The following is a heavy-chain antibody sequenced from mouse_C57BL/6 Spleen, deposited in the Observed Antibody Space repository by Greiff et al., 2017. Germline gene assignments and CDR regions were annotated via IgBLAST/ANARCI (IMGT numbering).Heavy chain of an antibody. CDR3: ARGIYYDYDAGAY. CDR2: INPSNGGT. V-gene: IGHV1-53*01. J-gene: IGHJ3*01. Sequence: QVQLQQPGTGLVKPGASVKLSCKASGYTFTSYWMHWVKQRPGQGLEWIGNINPSNGGTNYNEKFKSKATLTVDKSSSTAYMQLSSLTSEASAVYYCARGIYYDYDAGAYWGQGTLVTVSA. D-gene: IGHD2-4*01. CDR1: GYTFTSYW.